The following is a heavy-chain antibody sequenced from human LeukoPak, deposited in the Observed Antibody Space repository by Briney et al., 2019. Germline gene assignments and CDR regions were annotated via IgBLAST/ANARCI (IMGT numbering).Heavy chain of an antibody. CDR3: AKMGYYESSDFFDY. CDR1: GFTFSSYA. Sequence: GGSLRLSRAASGFTFSSYAMSWVRQAPGKGLEWVSAISGDGSSAYYLDSVKGRFTISRDNSKNTLYLQMHSLRAEDTAVYYCAKMGYYESSDFFDYWGQGTLVTVSS. CDR2: ISGDGSSA. V-gene: IGHV3-23*01. J-gene: IGHJ4*02. D-gene: IGHD3-22*01.